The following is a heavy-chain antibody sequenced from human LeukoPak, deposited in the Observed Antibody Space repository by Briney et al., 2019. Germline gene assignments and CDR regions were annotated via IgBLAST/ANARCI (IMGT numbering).Heavy chain of an antibody. D-gene: IGHD6-19*01. CDR2: ISYDGSNK. CDR1: GFTFSGYA. J-gene: IGHJ4*02. CDR3: AREAGTILY. Sequence: GRSLRLSCAASGFTFSGYAMHWVRQAPGKGLEWVAVISYDGSNKYYADSVKGRFTISRDNSKNTLYLQMNSLRAEDTAVYYCAREAGTILYWGQGTLVTVSS. V-gene: IGHV3-30-3*01.